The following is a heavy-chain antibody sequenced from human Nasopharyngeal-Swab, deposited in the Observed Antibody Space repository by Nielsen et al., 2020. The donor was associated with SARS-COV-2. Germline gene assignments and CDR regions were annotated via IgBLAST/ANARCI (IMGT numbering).Heavy chain of an antibody. J-gene: IGHJ6*02. Sequence: LSLTCTASGFTFGDYAMSWVRQAPGKGLEWVGFIRSKAYGGTTEYAASVKGRFTISRDDSKSIAYLQMNSLKTEDTAVYYCTLTGYSSGWSVYYYYGMDVWGQGTTVTVSS. CDR3: TLTGYSSGWSVYYYYGMDV. V-gene: IGHV3-49*04. CDR1: GFTFGDYA. D-gene: IGHD6-19*01. CDR2: IRSKAYGGTT.